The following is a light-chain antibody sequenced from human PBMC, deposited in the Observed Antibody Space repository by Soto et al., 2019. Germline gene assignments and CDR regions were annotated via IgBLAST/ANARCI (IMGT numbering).Light chain of an antibody. V-gene: IGKV3-20*01. J-gene: IGKJ1*01. CDR3: QQYGGSPRR. Sequence: EIVLTQSPGTLSLSPGERATLSCRASQSISSNYLAWYQQTPGQAPRLLIYDASSRAAGIPDRFSGSGAEKDFTLTISRREPEDFGVYYCQQYGGSPRRFGEGTKV. CDR2: DAS. CDR1: QSISSNY.